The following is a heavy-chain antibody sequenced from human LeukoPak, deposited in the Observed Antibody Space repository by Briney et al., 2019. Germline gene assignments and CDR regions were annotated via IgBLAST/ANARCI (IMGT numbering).Heavy chain of an antibody. CDR2: IKKDGREK. D-gene: IGHD5-12*01. J-gene: IGHJ3*02. Sequence: PGGSLRLSCAASGFTFSRYWMSWVRQAPGKGVEWVANIKKDGREKYYVDCVKGRFTISRDNSKNSLYLQMNSLRAEDTAVYYCARIVATDTDAFDIWGQGTMVTVSS. V-gene: IGHV3-7*01. CDR1: GFTFSRYW. CDR3: ARIVATDTDAFDI.